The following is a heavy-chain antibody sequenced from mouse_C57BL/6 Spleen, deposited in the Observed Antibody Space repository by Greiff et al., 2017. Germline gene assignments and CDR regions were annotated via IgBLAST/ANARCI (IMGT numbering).Heavy chain of an antibody. V-gene: IGHV1-26*01. CDR3: ARTTTVVATGYFDV. D-gene: IGHD1-1*01. CDR1: GYTFTDYY. J-gene: IGHJ1*03. CDR2: INPNNGGT. Sequence: EVQLQQSGPELVKPGASVKISCKASGYTFTDYYMNWVKQSHGKSLEWIGDINPNNGGTSYNQKFKGKATLTVDKSSSPAYMELRSLTSEDSAVYYCARTTTVVATGYFDVWGTGTTVTVSS.